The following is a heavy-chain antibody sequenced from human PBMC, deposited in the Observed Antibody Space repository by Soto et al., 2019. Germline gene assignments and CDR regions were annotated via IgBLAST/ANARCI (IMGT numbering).Heavy chain of an antibody. CDR3: ASHFRRYCGGDCDAFDI. CDR2: IDPSDSYT. V-gene: IGHV5-10-1*01. CDR1: GYSFTSYW. J-gene: IGHJ3*02. D-gene: IGHD2-21*02. Sequence: GESLKISCKGSGYSFTSYWISWVRQMPGKGLEWMGRIDPSDSYTNYSPSFQGHVTISADKSISTAYLQWSSLKASDTAMYYCASHFRRYCGGDCDAFDIWGQGTMVTVSS.